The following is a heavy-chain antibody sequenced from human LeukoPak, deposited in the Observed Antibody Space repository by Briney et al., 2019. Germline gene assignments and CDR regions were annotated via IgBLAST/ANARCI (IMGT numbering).Heavy chain of an antibody. CDR2: ISGSGTNT. V-gene: IGHV3-23*01. D-gene: IGHD6-19*01. CDR1: GFTFSSYA. J-gene: IGHJ4*02. Sequence: GGSLRLSCAASGFTFSSYAMSWVRQAPGKGLEWVSVISGSGTNTYYADSVKGRFTISRDNSKNTLYLQMNSLRAEDTAVYYCARVNGYYSSGWFVYWGQGTLVTVSS. CDR3: ARVNGYYSSGWFVY.